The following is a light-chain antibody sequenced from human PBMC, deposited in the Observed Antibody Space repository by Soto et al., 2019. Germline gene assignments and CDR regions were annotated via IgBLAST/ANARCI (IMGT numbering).Light chain of an antibody. V-gene: IGKV3-15*01. CDR3: QHYNNWPPWT. Sequence: EVVMTQTPATLSVSPGERATLSCRASQSISTNLAWYQQKPGQAPMLLLYGASTRATGIPARFSGSGSGTEFSLTISSLRSEDFAVYYCQHYNNWPPWTFGQGTKVEIK. J-gene: IGKJ1*01. CDR2: GAS. CDR1: QSISTN.